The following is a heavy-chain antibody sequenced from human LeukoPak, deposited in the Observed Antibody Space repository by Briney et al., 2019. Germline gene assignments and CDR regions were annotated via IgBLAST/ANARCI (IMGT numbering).Heavy chain of an antibody. CDR1: GYTLTELS. D-gene: IGHD2-2*01. CDR2: FDPEDGET. Sequence: GASVKVSCKVSGYTLTELSMHWVRQAPGKGLEWMGGFDPEDGETIYAQKFQGRVTMTEDTSTDTAYMELRSLRSDDTAVYYCARGEIVVVPAASYYYYYGMDVWGQGTTVTVSS. CDR3: ARGEIVVVPAASYYYYYGMDV. V-gene: IGHV1-24*01. J-gene: IGHJ6*02.